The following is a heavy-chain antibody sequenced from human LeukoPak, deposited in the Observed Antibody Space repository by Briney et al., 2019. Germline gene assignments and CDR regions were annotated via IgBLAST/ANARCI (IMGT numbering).Heavy chain of an antibody. Sequence: PSETLSLTCTVSGDSFSYFYWSWIRQPPGKGLEWIGYIYNSGSTNYNPSLKSRVTISLDTSKNQFSLKLSSVTAADTAVYYCAGGVVAAAGRTFDFWGQGTLVTVSS. CDR3: AGGVVAAAGRTFDF. D-gene: IGHD6-13*01. CDR1: GDSFSYFY. V-gene: IGHV4-59*01. J-gene: IGHJ4*02. CDR2: IYNSGST.